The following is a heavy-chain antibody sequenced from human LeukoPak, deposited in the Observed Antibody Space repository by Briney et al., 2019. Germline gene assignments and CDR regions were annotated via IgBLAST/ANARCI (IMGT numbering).Heavy chain of an antibody. Sequence: PSETLSLTCAVYGGSFSGYYWSWIRQPPGKGLEWIGEINHSGSTNYNPSLKSRVIISVDTSKNQFSLKLSSVTAADTAVYYCARDRVDIVASREDYYYYMDVWGKGTTVTISS. CDR1: GGSFSGYY. J-gene: IGHJ6*03. V-gene: IGHV4-34*01. D-gene: IGHD5-12*01. CDR2: INHSGST. CDR3: ARDRVDIVASREDYYYYMDV.